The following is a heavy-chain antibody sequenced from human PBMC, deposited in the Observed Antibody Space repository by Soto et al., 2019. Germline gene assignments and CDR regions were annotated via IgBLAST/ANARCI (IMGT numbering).Heavy chain of an antibody. Sequence: SETLSLTCTVSGGSISSRGYYWGWIRQPPGKGLEWIGTIYYSGSTYYNPSLKSRVTISVETSKNQFSLKLSSVTAADTVVYYCAPSNWFDPCAQRTLVTVSS. CDR3: APSNWFDP. CDR2: IYYSGST. V-gene: IGHV4-39*01. J-gene: IGHJ5*02. CDR1: GGSISSRGYY.